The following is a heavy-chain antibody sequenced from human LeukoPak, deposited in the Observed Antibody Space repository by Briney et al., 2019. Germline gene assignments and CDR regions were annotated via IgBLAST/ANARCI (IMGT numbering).Heavy chain of an antibody. D-gene: IGHD3-10*01. V-gene: IGHV4-61*01. Sequence: SETLSLTCTVSGGSVSSGSYYWSWIRQPPGKGLEWIGYIYYSGSTNYNPSLKSRVTISVDMSKNQFSLKLSSVTAADTAVYYCARDRLLWFGELSYGMDVWGKGTTVTVSS. J-gene: IGHJ6*04. CDR2: IYYSGST. CDR3: ARDRLLWFGELSYGMDV. CDR1: GGSVSSGSYY.